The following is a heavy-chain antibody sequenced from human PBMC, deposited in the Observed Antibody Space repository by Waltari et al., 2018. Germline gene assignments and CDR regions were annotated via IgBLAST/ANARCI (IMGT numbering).Heavy chain of an antibody. D-gene: IGHD2-15*01. CDR2: INSDGSTT. J-gene: IGHJ4*02. CDR3: ARGDTVVVVPAPTLDY. V-gene: IGHV3-74*01. Sequence: EVQLVESGGGLVQPGGSLRVSCTTSGFTFNNYWMHWVRQTTGRGLVWFSHINSDGSTTTYADSVRCRFTISRDNARNTLYLQMNSLRADDTAVYYCARGDTVVVVPAPTLDYWGQGTLVTVSS. CDR1: GFTFNNYW.